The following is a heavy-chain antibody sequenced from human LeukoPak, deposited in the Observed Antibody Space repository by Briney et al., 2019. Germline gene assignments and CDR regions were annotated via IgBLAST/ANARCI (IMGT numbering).Heavy chain of an antibody. CDR2: ISSSSSYI. V-gene: IGHV3-21*01. CDR1: GFTFSSYS. D-gene: IGHD3-10*01. J-gene: IGHJ4*02. Sequence: GGSLRLSCAASGFTFSSYSMNWVRQAPGKGLEWVSSISSSSSYIYYADSVKGRFTISRDNAKNSLYLQMNSLRAEDTAVYYCARVGYGSTFHFDCWGQGTLVTVSS. CDR3: ARVGYGSTFHFDC.